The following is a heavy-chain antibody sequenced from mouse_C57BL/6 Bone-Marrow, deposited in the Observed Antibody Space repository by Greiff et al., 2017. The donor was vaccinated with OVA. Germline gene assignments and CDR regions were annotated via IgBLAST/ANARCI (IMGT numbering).Heavy chain of an antibody. D-gene: IGHD1-1*01. V-gene: IGHV1-61*01. CDR2: IYPSDSET. J-gene: IGHJ3*01. CDR3: ARSYGSSYVGAY. Sequence: VQLQQPGAELVRPGSSVKLSCKASGYTFTSYWMDWVKQRPGQGLEWIGNIYPSDSETHYNQKFKDKATLTVDKSSSTAYMQLSSLTSEDSAVYYCARSYGSSYVGAYWGQGTLVTVSA. CDR1: GYTFTSYW.